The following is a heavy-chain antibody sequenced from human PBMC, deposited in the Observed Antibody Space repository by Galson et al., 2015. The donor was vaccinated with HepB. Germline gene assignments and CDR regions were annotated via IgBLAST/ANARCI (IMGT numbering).Heavy chain of an antibody. CDR2: IWYDGSNK. Sequence: SLRLSCAASGFTFSSYGMHWVRQAPGKGLEWVAVIWYDGSNKYYANSVKGRFTISRDNSKNTLYLQMNSLRAEDTAVYYCAREGDGSGSYYPNNWFDPWGQGTLVTVSS. D-gene: IGHD3-10*01. CDR3: AREGDGSGSYYPNNWFDP. J-gene: IGHJ5*02. CDR1: GFTFSSYG. V-gene: IGHV3-33*01.